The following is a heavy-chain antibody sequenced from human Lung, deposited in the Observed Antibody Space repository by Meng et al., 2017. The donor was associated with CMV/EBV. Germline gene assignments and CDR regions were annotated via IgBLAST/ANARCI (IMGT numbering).Heavy chain of an antibody. CDR2: IKADGSEK. D-gene: IGHD3-10*01. J-gene: IGHJ4*02. CDR3: ACNSGDC. V-gene: IGHV3-7*01. CDR1: GFTFSSHW. Sequence: GGSLRLSCAASGFTFSSHWMCWVRQAPGKGLEWVANIKADGSEKYYVDSVKGRFTVSRDNAKNSLYLQMNSLRAEDTAVYYCACNSGDCWGQGTLVTVDS.